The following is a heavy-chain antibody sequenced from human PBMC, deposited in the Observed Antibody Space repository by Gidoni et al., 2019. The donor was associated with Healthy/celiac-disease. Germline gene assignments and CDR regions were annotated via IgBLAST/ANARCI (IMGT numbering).Heavy chain of an antibody. J-gene: IGHJ4*02. D-gene: IGHD4-17*01. CDR3: AREVFRDDYGDYFDY. Sequence: QVQLVQSGAEVKKPGASVKVSCKASGYTFTSYAMHWVRQAPGQRLEWMGWINAGNGNTKYSQKFQGRVTITRDTSASTAYMELSSLRSEDTAVYYCAREVFRDDYGDYFDYWGQGTLVTVSS. CDR2: INAGNGNT. CDR1: GYTFTSYA. V-gene: IGHV1-3*01.